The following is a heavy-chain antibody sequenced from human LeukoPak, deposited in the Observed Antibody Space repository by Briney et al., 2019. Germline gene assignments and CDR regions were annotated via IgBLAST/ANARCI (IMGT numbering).Heavy chain of an antibody. CDR2: ISDSGGRT. D-gene: IGHD5-18*01. CDR1: GITLSNYG. V-gene: IGHV3-23*01. CDR3: ARDQAAMVSDAFDI. J-gene: IGHJ3*02. Sequence: GGSLGLSCAVSGITLSNYGMSWVRQAPGKGLEWVAGISDSGGRTNYADSVKGRFTISRDNSKNTLYLQMNSLRAEDTAVYYCARDQAAMVSDAFDIWGQGTMVTVSS.